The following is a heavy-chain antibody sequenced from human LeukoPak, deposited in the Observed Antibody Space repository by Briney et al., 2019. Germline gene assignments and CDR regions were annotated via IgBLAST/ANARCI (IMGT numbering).Heavy chain of an antibody. CDR1: GGTFSSYA. Sequence: ASVKVSCKASGGTFSSYAISWVRQAPGQGLEWMGGIIPIFGTTNYAQKFQGRVTITADESTSTAYMELSSLRSEDTAVYYCARGGTGYYYDSSGYWGENYGMDVWGQGTTVTVSS. CDR2: IIPIFGTT. J-gene: IGHJ6*02. D-gene: IGHD3-22*01. CDR3: ARGGTGYYYDSSGYWGENYGMDV. V-gene: IGHV1-69*13.